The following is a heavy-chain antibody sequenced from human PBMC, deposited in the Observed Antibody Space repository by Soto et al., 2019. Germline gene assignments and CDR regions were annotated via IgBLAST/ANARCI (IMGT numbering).Heavy chain of an antibody. Sequence: SETLSLTCTVSGGSISSYYWSWIRQPPGKGLEWIGYIYYSGSTNYNPPLMRRGTISADTSKTQFSLTLHSVTAADSAVFYCCRQCRGVTCLWFVPGGQGTLGTVSS. D-gene: IGHD2-15*01. V-gene: IGHV4-59*08. CDR3: CRQCRGVTCLWFVP. CDR1: GGSISSYY. J-gene: IGHJ5*02. CDR2: IYYSGST.